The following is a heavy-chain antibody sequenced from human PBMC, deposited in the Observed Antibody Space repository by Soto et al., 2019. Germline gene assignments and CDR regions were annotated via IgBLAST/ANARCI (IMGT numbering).Heavy chain of an antibody. V-gene: IGHV4-28*01. D-gene: IGHD4-17*01. Sequence: QVQLQESGPGLVKPSDTLSHTCAVSGYSISSSNWWGWIRQPPGKGLEWIGYIYYSGSTYYNPSLHSRVTVSVDTAKNQFSLKLSSVTDVDTAVYYCARKNGVLDAFDIWGQGTMVTVSS. J-gene: IGHJ3*02. CDR3: ARKNGVLDAFDI. CDR2: IYYSGST. CDR1: GYSISSSNW.